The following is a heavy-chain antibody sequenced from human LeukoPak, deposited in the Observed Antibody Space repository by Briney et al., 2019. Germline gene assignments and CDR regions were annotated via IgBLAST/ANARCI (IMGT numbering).Heavy chain of an antibody. CDR3: ATGADLFDP. J-gene: IGHJ5*02. V-gene: IGHV4-4*07. CDR1: GDSITSYY. Sequence: SETLSLTCSVSGDSITSYYWSWIRQHPGGGLEWIGDVFNSGVTNYNPSLKSRVTLSLDTSKSRFYLKLKSVTAADTAVYFCATGADLFDPWGQGTLVTVSS. CDR2: VFNSGVT.